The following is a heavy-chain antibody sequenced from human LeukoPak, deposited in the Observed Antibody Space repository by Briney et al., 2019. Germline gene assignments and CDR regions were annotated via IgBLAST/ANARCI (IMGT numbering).Heavy chain of an antibody. D-gene: IGHD6-13*01. CDR2: INPSGGTT. CDR1: GYTXTSYY. Sequence: ASVKVSCKASGYTXTSYYMHGVRQAPGQGLEWMGIINPSGGTTTYAQKFQGRVTMTRDTSTTTVYMELSSLRSEDTAVYYCAREHSAAPTYNLWGQGTLVTVSS. V-gene: IGHV1-46*01. J-gene: IGHJ5*02. CDR3: AREHSAAPTYNL.